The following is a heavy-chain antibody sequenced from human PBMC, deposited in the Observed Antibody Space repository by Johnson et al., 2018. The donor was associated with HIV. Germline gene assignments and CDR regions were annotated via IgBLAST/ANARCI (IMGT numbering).Heavy chain of an antibody. CDR2: ISYDGNNK. CDR1: GFTFSGYG. V-gene: IGHV3-30*18. Sequence: QVQLVESGGGAVQPGKSLRLSCAASGFTFSGYGMHWVRQAPGKGLEWVAVISYDGNNKYYADSVKGRFTFSRDNSQNTLYLQINTLRTEDTAVYYCANLGDYSGLNGFDIWGQGTMVTVSS. D-gene: IGHD4/OR15-4a*01. J-gene: IGHJ3*02. CDR3: ANLGDYSGLNGFDI.